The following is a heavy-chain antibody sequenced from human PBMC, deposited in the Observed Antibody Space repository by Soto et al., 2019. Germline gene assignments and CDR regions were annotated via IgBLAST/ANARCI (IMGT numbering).Heavy chain of an antibody. V-gene: IGHV4-61*01. CDR3: AREYHP. CDR1: GGSVSTGSYY. Sequence: QVHLHESGPGLVKPSETLSLTCTVSGGSVSTGSYYWTWIRQPPGKGLEWIGHIYYSGSTNYNPSLKSRVTISLDTSRNQFSLKLSSVTAADTAVYYCAREYHPWGQGTLVTVSS. D-gene: IGHD2-2*02. J-gene: IGHJ5*02. CDR2: IYYSGST.